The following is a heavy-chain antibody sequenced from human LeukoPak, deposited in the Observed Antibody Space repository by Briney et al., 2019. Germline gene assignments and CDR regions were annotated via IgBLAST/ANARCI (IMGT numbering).Heavy chain of an antibody. CDR3: AKEYCSSTSCYPFHYYYYMDV. Sequence: GGSLRLSCAASGFTFSSYAMSWVRQAPGKGLEWVSAISGSGGSTYYADSVKGRFTISRDNSKNTLYLQMNSLRAEDTAVYYCAKEYCSSTSCYPFHYYYYMDVWGKGTTVTASS. V-gene: IGHV3-23*01. D-gene: IGHD2-2*01. J-gene: IGHJ6*03. CDR1: GFTFSSYA. CDR2: ISGSGGST.